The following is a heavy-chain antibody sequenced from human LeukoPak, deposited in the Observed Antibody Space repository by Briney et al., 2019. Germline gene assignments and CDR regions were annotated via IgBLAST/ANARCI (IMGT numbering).Heavy chain of an antibody. CDR1: GGSVSSGSYY. CDR2: IYYSGST. V-gene: IGHV4-61*01. J-gene: IGHJ2*01. D-gene: IGHD3-3*01. Sequence: PSETLSLTCTVSGGSVSSGSYYWSWIRQPPGKGLEWIGYIYYSGSTNYNPSLQSRVTISVDTSKNQFSLKLSSVTAVDTAVYYCARSGTYYDFWSGYYRYWYFDLWGRGTLVTVSS. CDR3: ARSGTYYDFWSGYYRYWYFDL.